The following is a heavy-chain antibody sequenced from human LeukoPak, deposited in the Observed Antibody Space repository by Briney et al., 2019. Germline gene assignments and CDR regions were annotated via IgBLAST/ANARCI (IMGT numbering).Heavy chain of an antibody. J-gene: IGHJ6*02. CDR3: ARGYYDSSGYTCSDV. V-gene: IGHV3-11*01. CDR1: GFTFSDYY. Sequence: GGSLRLSCAASGFTFSDYYMSWIRQAPGKGLEWVSYISSSAGTTYYADSVKGRFTISRDNAKNSLYLQMNSLRAEDTAVYYCARGYYDSSGYTCSDVWGQGTTVTVSS. CDR2: ISSSAGTT. D-gene: IGHD3-22*01.